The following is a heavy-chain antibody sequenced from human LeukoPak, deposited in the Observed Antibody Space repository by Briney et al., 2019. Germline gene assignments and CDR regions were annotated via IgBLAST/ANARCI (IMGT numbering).Heavy chain of an antibody. CDR2: ISYDGSNK. V-gene: IGHV3-30-3*01. CDR1: GFTFNSYA. CDR3: ARVPGYDSSGYFDY. D-gene: IGHD3-22*01. J-gene: IGHJ4*02. Sequence: GGSLRLSCAASGFTFNSYAMHWVRQAPGKGLEWVAVISYDGSNKYYADSVKGRFTISRDNSKNTLYLQMNSLRTEDTAVYYCARVPGYDSSGYFDYWGQGTLVTVSS.